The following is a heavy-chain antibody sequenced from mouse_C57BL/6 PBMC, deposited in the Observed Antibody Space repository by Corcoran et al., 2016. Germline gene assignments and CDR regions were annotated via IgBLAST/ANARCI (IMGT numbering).Heavy chain of an antibody. CDR2: INPNNGGT. CDR3: ARGSGYSWFAY. CDR1: GYTFTDYY. V-gene: IGHV1-26*01. Sequence: EVQLQQSGPELVKPGASVKISCKASGYTFTDYYMNWVKQSHGKSLEWIGDINPNNGGTSYNQKFKGKATLTVDKSSSTAYMELRSLTSEDSAVYYCARGSGYSWFAYWGQGTLVTVSA. J-gene: IGHJ3*01. D-gene: IGHD3-2*02.